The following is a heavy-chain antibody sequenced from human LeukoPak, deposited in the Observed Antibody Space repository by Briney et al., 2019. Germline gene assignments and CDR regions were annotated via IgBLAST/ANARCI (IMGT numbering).Heavy chain of an antibody. Sequence: GRSLRLSCEASGFPFSTYAMSWVRQPAGKGLEWVSTIGGSDGDTNYANSVKGRFTISRDNSKDTLYLQMNSLRADDTAVYYCARPTYCTTTKCYRELDYWGQGTLVAVSS. CDR2: IGGSDGDT. V-gene: IGHV3-23*01. CDR3: ARPTYCTTTKCYRELDY. CDR1: GFPFSTYA. J-gene: IGHJ4*02. D-gene: IGHD2-8*01.